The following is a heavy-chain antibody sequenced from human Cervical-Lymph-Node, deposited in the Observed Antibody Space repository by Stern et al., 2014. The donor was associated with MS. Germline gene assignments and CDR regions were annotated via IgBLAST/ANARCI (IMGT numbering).Heavy chain of an antibody. CDR3: TREHHGGNFAA. Sequence: VQLVQSGAEVKKPWSSVKVSCKVSGASFSTNAISWVRQAPGQGLECMGAIVSIFDKANYAQKFQGRVTITADESTGTAYMDLSSLRSEDTAVYYCTREHHGGNFAAWGQGTLVTVSS. J-gene: IGHJ5*02. CDR2: IVSIFDKA. D-gene: IGHD4-23*01. V-gene: IGHV1-69*01. CDR1: GASFSTNA.